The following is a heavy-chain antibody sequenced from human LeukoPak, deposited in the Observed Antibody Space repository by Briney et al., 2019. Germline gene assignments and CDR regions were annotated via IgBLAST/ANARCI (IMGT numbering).Heavy chain of an antibody. CDR3: ARVVVEYYDFWSGYYTGWFDP. Sequence: SETLSLTCAVYGESFSGYYWSWIRQPPGKGLTWIGEINHSGTTNYNPSLKSRVTISVDTSKNQFSLKLSSVTAADTAVYYCARVVVEYYDFWSGYYTGWFDPWGQGTLVTVSS. CDR1: GESFSGYY. D-gene: IGHD3-3*01. CDR2: INHSGTT. V-gene: IGHV4-34*01. J-gene: IGHJ5*02.